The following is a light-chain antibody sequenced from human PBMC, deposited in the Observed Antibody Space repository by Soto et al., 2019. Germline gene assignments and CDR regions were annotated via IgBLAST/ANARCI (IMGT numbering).Light chain of an antibody. CDR2: DFS. J-gene: IGKJ1*01. CDR1: ESVSDW. V-gene: IGKV1-5*01. Sequence: DIQMTQSPSFLSASVGDRVTITCRASESVSDWLAWYQQKPGKAPEVLIFDFSHLQGGVPSRFSGSVSGTDFPLTISSLQPEVFAKYYCQQYYRYWTFGEGTKVEIK. CDR3: QQYYRYWT.